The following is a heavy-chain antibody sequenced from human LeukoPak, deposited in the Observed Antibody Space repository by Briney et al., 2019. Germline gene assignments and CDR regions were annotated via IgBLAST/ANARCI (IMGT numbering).Heavy chain of an antibody. Sequence: SEALSLTCAVYGGSFSGYYWSWIRQPPGKGLEWIGEINHSGSTNYNPSLKSRVTISVDTSKNQFSLKLSSVTAADTAVYYCARIAVAGPKNFYYYYGMDVWGQGTTATVSS. CDR3: ARIAVAGPKNFYYYYGMDV. CDR2: INHSGST. V-gene: IGHV4-34*01. D-gene: IGHD6-19*01. CDR1: GGSFSGYY. J-gene: IGHJ6*02.